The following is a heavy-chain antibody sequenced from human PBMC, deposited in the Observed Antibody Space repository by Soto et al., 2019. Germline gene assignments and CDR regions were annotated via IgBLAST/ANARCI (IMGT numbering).Heavy chain of an antibody. Sequence: SETLSLTCTVSGGSISSYYWIWIRQPPGKGLEWIGYIYYSGSTNYNPSLKSRVTISVDTSKNQFSLKLSSVTAADTAVYYCARNYGDYGYDAFDIWGQGTMVTVSS. V-gene: IGHV4-59*01. D-gene: IGHD4-17*01. J-gene: IGHJ3*02. CDR2: IYYSGST. CDR1: GGSISSYY. CDR3: ARNYGDYGYDAFDI.